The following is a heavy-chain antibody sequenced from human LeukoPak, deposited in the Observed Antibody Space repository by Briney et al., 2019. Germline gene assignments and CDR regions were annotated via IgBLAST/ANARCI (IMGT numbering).Heavy chain of an antibody. CDR1: GGSISSGGYY. J-gene: IGHJ4*02. Sequence: PSETLSLTCTVSGGSISSGGYYWRWIRQHPGKGLEWIEYIYYSGSTYYNPSLKSRVTISVDTSKNQFSLKLSSVTAADTAVYYCASSTMVRALLDYWGQGTLVTVSS. V-gene: IGHV4-31*03. D-gene: IGHD3-10*01. CDR2: IYYSGST. CDR3: ASSTMVRALLDY.